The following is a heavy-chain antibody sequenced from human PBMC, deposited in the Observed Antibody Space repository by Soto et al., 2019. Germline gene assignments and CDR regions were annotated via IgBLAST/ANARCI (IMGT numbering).Heavy chain of an antibody. D-gene: IGHD3-22*01. J-gene: IGHJ4*02. CDR3: ARVDRDILLRLPDY. CDR1: GGTFSSYA. CDR2: IIPIFGTA. Sequence: SVKVSCKASGGTFSSYAISWVRQAPGQGLEWMGGIIPIFGTANYAQKFQGRVTITADESTSTAYMELSSLRSEDTAAYYCARVDRDILLRLPDYWGQGTLVTVSS. V-gene: IGHV1-69*13.